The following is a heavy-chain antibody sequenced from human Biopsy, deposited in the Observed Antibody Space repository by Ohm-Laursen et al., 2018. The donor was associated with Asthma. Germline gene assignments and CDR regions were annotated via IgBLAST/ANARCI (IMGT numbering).Heavy chain of an antibody. Sequence: ASVKVSCKASGYTFISYAIHWVRQAPGQRLEWMGWINAGNGNTKYSQKFQGRVTITRDTSASTAYMLLSSLRSEDTAVYYCARPREYYYDSSGYYYHAFDIWGQGTMVTVSS. CDR3: ARPREYYYDSSGYYYHAFDI. V-gene: IGHV1-3*01. J-gene: IGHJ3*02. CDR1: GYTFISYA. D-gene: IGHD3-22*01. CDR2: INAGNGNT.